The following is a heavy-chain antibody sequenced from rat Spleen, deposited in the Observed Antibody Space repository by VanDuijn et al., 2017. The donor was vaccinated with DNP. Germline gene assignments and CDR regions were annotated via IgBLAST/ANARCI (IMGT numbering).Heavy chain of an antibody. CDR2: TNYDGGST. CDR3: ARHVLPLRIWDY. D-gene: IGHD1-6*01. Sequence: EVQLVESGGGFVQPGRSLKLSCAASGFTFSDYYMAWVRQAPTKGLEWVAYTNYDGGSTYNGDSVKGRFTISRDNAKSTLYLQINSLRSEDMATYYCARHVLPLRIWDYWGQGVMVTVSS. CDR1: GFTFSDYY. V-gene: IGHV5-22*01. J-gene: IGHJ2*01.